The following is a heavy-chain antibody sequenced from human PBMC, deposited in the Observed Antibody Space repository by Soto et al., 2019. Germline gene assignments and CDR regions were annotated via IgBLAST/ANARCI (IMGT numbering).Heavy chain of an antibody. D-gene: IGHD2-2*02. CDR2: ISSSSTYI. Sequence: WGSLRLSGAASGFTFSYYTINWDRQAPWKWVEWVSSISSSSTYISYTDSVKVLFTISRDNAKNSLYLQMNSLRAEDTAVYYRARDDCRSTSCYIISYGMDVWGQGTTVPVPS. CDR3: ARDDCRSTSCYIISYGMDV. CDR1: GFTFSYYT. V-gene: IGHV3-21*01. J-gene: IGHJ6*01.